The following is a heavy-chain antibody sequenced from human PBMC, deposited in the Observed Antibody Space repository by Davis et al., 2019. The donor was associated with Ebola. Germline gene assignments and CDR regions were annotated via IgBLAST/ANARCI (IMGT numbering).Heavy chain of an antibody. D-gene: IGHD3-16*01. Sequence: ASVKVSCKASGYTFTGYYMHWVRQAPGQGLEWIGWINPNSGGTNYAQKFQGRVTMTRDTSISTAYMELSRLRSDDTAVYYCAREAVMDDIFDYWGQGTLVTVSS. CDR2: INPNSGGT. J-gene: IGHJ4*02. CDR1: GYTFTGYY. CDR3: AREAVMDDIFDY. V-gene: IGHV1-2*02.